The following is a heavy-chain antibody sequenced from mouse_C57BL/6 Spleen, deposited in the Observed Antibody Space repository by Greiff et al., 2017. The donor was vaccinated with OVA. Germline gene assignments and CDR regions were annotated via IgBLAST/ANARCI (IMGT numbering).Heavy chain of an antibody. V-gene: IGHV1-69*01. D-gene: IGHD1-1*01. CDR3: ARDTTSDV. Sequence: QVQLKQPGAELVMPGASVKLPCKASGYTFTSYWMHWVKQRPGQGLEWIGEIDPSDSYTNYNQKFKGKSTLTVAKSSSTAYMQLSSLTSEDSAVYYCARDTTSDVWGTGTTVTVSS. CDR2: IDPSDSYT. J-gene: IGHJ1*03. CDR1: GYTFTSYW.